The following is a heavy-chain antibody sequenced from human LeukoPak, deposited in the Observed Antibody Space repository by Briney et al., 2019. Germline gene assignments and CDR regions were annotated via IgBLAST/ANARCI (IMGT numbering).Heavy chain of an antibody. V-gene: IGHV1-2*04. J-gene: IGHJ4*02. CDR2: INPNSGGT. D-gene: IGHD5-12*01. Sequence: ASVMVSCKASGYTFTGYYMHWVRQAPGQGLEWMGWINPNSGGTNYAQKFQGWVTMTRDTSISTAYMELSRLRSDDTAVYYCARVGSGYDPYYFDYWGQGTLVTVSS. CDR1: GYTFTGYY. CDR3: ARVGSGYDPYYFDY.